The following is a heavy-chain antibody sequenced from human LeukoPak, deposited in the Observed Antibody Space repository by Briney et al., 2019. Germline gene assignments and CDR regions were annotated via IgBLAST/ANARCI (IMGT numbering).Heavy chain of an antibody. J-gene: IGHJ4*02. CDR3: ARGTYSSGWHGPLDY. D-gene: IGHD6-19*01. Sequence: GGSLRLSCAASGFTFNDYAMTWVRQAPGKGLEWVSGVSADGDTAKYAGSVKGRFTISRDNSKNTVYLQMNSLRAEDTAVYYCARGTYSSGWHGPLDYWGQGTLVTASS. V-gene: IGHV3-23*01. CDR2: VSADGDTA. CDR1: GFTFNDYA.